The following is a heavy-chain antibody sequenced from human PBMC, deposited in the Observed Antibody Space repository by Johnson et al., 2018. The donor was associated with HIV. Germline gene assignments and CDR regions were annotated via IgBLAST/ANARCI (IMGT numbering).Heavy chain of an antibody. CDR1: GFTFSSYG. J-gene: IGHJ3*01. V-gene: IGHV3-30*03. CDR2: ISYDGSNK. D-gene: IGHD2-2*01. CDR3: ARAPLGYCSSSTCITDAFDV. Sequence: QVQLVESGGGLVQPGGSLRLSCAASGFTFSSYGMHWVRQAPGKGLEWVTVISYDGSNKYYADSVKGRFTISRDNSKNTLFLQMNSLRAEDTAVYYCARAPLGYCSSSTCITDAFDVWGQGTMVTVSS.